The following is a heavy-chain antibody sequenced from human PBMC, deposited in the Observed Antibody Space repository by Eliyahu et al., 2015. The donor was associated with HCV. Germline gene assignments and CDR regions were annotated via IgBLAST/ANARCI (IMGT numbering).Heavy chain of an antibody. V-gene: IGHV1-69*01. CDR1: GGTFSSYA. J-gene: IGHJ3*02. D-gene: IGHD4-17*01. CDR3: ASPNRRDYGDAHRVFDI. Sequence: QVQLVQSGAEVKKPGSSVKVSCKASGGTFSSYAISXVRQAPGQGLEWMGGIIXIFGTANYAQKFQGRVTITADESTSTAYMELSSLRSEDTAVYYCASPNRRDYGDAHRVFDIWGQGTMVTVSS. CDR2: IIXIFGTA.